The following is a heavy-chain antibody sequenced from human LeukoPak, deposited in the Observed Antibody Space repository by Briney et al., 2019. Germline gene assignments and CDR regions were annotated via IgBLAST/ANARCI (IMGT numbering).Heavy chain of an antibody. V-gene: IGHV4-59*01. CDR2: LYNSGDT. D-gene: IGHD1-26*01. Sequence: SETLSLTCSVSGGSIANFYWSWIRQPPGKGLEWIGYLYNSGDTKYNPSLKSRVTISLDTSKTQFSLKLTSVTAADTAVYFCARWANFQGMGPHYLDHWGQGTLVSVSS. J-gene: IGHJ4*02. CDR1: GGSIANFY. CDR3: ARWANFQGMGPHYLDH.